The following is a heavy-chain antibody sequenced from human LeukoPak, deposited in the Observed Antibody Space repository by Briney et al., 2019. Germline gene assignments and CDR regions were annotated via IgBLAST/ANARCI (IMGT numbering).Heavy chain of an antibody. Sequence: GRSLRLSCAASGFTFSSYAMHWVRQAPGKGLEWEAVISYDGRNKYYADSVKGRFTISRDNSKNTLYLQMNSLRAEDTAVYYCARDKHSVVVTAIRQYYFDYWGQGTLVTVSS. CDR3: ARDKHSVVVTAIRQYYFDY. V-gene: IGHV3-30*04. D-gene: IGHD2-21*02. CDR1: GFTFSSYA. CDR2: ISYDGRNK. J-gene: IGHJ4*02.